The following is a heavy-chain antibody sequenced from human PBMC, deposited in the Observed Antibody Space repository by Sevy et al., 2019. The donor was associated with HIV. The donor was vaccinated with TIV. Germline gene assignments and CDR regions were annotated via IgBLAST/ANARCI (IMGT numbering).Heavy chain of an antibody. V-gene: IGHV1-69*13. D-gene: IGHD3-10*01. Sequence: ASVKVSCKASGGIFRRNAISWVRQAPGQGLEWMGGIIAVFGTTNYAQKFQGRVTVTADEARSTDYMELSSLRAEDMAVYYCARDKYYYVSGSFDYWGQGTQVTVS. J-gene: IGHJ4*01. CDR2: IIAVFGTT. CDR3: ARDKYYYVSGSFDY. CDR1: GGIFRRNA.